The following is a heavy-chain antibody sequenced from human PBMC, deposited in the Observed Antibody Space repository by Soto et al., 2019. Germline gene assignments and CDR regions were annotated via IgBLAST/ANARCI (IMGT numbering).Heavy chain of an antibody. CDR3: ARIDDYGDYVTDY. Sequence: EGSLRVSCAASGFTFNTHGMHWVRQAPGKGLEWVAVIWYDGSQRYYADFVRGRFTISRDNSQNTLYLQMTSLRAEDTAVYYCARIDDYGDYVTDYWGQGALVTVS. V-gene: IGHV3-33*01. J-gene: IGHJ4*02. CDR2: IWYDGSQR. CDR1: GFTFNTHG. D-gene: IGHD4-17*01.